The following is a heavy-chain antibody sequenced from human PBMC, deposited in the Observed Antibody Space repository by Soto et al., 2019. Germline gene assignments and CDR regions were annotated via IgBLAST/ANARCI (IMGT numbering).Heavy chain of an antibody. CDR3: AHIGGQRWLPTYYYDSSGYKPASDAFDI. CDR1: GFTFSSYA. CDR2: ISGSGGST. J-gene: IGHJ3*02. Sequence: EVQLLESGGGLVQPGGSLRLSCAASGFTFSSYAMSWVRQAPGKGLEWVSAISGSGGSTYYADSVKGRFTISRDNSKKTLYLQMNSLRAEDTAVYYCAHIGGQRWLPTYYYDSSGYKPASDAFDIWGQGTMVTVSS. D-gene: IGHD3-22*01. V-gene: IGHV3-23*01.